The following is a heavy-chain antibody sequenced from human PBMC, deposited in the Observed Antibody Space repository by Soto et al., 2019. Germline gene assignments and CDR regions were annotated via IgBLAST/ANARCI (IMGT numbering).Heavy chain of an antibody. D-gene: IGHD5-18*01. CDR1: GYTFTSYA. Sequence: GASVKVSCKASGYTFTSYAMHWVRQAPGQRLEWMGRIIGGNGDTKYSQKFQDRVTFTRDTSASTAYMDLSSLTSEDTAVYYCASNQKGPYTGMDVWGQGTTVTVSS. V-gene: IGHV1-3*01. J-gene: IGHJ6*02. CDR2: IIGGNGDT. CDR3: ASNQKGPYTGMDV.